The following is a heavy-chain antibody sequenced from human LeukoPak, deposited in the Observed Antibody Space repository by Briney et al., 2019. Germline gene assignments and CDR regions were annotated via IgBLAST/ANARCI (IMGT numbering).Heavy chain of an antibody. J-gene: IGHJ4*02. V-gene: IGHV3-48*03. Sequence: PGGSLRLSCAASGFTFSSYEMNWVRQAPGKGLEWISYISSSGTTIYYADSVKGRFTISRDNAKNSLYLQMNSLRAEDTAVYYCARESGYGDPRFDYWGQGTLVTVSS. CDR1: GFTFSSYE. CDR2: ISSSGTTI. CDR3: ARESGYGDPRFDY. D-gene: IGHD4-17*01.